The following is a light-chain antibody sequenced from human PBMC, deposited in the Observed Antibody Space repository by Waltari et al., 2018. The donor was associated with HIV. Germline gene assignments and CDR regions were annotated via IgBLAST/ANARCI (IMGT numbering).Light chain of an antibody. V-gene: IGLV4-69*01. CDR3: QTWGSGIRV. CDR1: SGHNTYA. J-gene: IGLJ3*02. CDR2: LNSDGSH. Sequence: QLVLTQSPSASASLGASVKLTCTLRSGHNTYAIAWHQQQPEKGPRYLRRLNSDGSHSKGDGIPARFSGSSSGSERYLIISSLQSEDEADYYCQTWGSGIRVFGGGTKLTVL.